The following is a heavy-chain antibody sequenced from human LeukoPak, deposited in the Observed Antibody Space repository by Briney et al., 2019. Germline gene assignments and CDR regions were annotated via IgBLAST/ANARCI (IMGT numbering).Heavy chain of an antibody. V-gene: IGHV3-21*01. CDR3: ARDSRQWVEQLPYGWFDP. CDR2: ISSSGSYI. CDR1: GFTFSAYT. Sequence: GGSLRLSCAASGFTFSAYTMNWVRQPPGRGLEWVSYISSSGSYIYYADSVKGRFTISRDKNSLYLQMDSLRAEDTAVYYCARDSRQWVEQLPYGWFDPWGQGTLVTVSP. D-gene: IGHD1-26*01. J-gene: IGHJ5*02.